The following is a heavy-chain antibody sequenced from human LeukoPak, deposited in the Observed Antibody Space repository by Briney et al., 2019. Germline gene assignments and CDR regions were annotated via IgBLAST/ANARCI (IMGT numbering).Heavy chain of an antibody. V-gene: IGHV3-66*02. CDR3: ARVGRYCSSTSCYYYYYMDV. D-gene: IGHD2-2*01. Sequence: GGSLRLSCAASGFTFSSNYMTWVRQAPGKGLEWVSVIYSGGSTYYSDSVKGRFTLSRDNSMTTLYLQMNSLRPEGTAVYYCARVGRYCSSTSCYYYYYMDVWGKGTTVTVSS. CDR2: IYSGGST. CDR1: GFTFSSNY. J-gene: IGHJ6*03.